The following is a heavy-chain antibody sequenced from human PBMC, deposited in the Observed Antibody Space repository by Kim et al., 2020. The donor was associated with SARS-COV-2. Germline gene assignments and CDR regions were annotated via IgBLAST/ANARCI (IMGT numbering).Heavy chain of an antibody. J-gene: IGHJ4*02. D-gene: IGHD2-15*01. CDR1: GYTLTELS. CDR3: ATEYCSGGSCYPLSFDY. V-gene: IGHV1-24*01. CDR2: FDPEDGET. Sequence: ASVKVSCKVSGYTLTELSMHWVRQAPGKGLEWMGGFDPEDGETIYAQKFQGRVTMTEDTSTDTAYMELSSLRSEDTAVYYCATEYCSGGSCYPLSFDYWGQGTLVTGSS.